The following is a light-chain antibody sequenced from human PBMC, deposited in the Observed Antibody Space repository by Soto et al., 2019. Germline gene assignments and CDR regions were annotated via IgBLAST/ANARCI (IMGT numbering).Light chain of an antibody. CDR3: QQYGRTPLT. CDR1: QSVGNNY. J-gene: IGKJ4*01. Sequence: EIALTQSPGTLSLSPEEGATLSCRASQSVGNNYLAWYQQKPGQAPRFLMYDASTRATGIPDRFSGSGSGTDFTLTISRLESEDVAVYYCQQYGRTPLTFGGGTKVEIK. V-gene: IGKV3-20*01. CDR2: DAS.